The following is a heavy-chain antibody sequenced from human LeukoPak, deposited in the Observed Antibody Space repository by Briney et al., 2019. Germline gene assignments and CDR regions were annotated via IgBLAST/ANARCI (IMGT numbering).Heavy chain of an antibody. CDR1: GYTFTGYY. J-gene: IGHJ4*02. D-gene: IGHD5-12*01. Sequence: ASVKVSCKASGYTFTGYYMHWVRQAPGQGLEWMGWINPNSGGTNYAQKFQGRVTMTRDTSISTAYMELSGLRSDDTAVYYCARTSHYVDIAATIPYGIYYFDYWGQGTLVTVSS. CDR2: INPNSGGT. V-gene: IGHV1-2*02. CDR3: ARTSHYVDIAATIPYGIYYFDY.